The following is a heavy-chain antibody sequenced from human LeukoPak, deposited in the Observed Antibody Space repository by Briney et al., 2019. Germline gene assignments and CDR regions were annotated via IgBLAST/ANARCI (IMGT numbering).Heavy chain of an antibody. Sequence: GSLRLSCAASGFTFSSYGMHWVRQSPGKGLEWVSFIGTSSTYIYYADSVKGRFTISRDNAKNSLYLQMNSLRAEDTAVYYCARDRGQWLIDYWGQGTLVTVSS. CDR1: GFTFSSYG. D-gene: IGHD6-19*01. CDR2: IGTSSTYI. V-gene: IGHV3-21*01. CDR3: ARDRGQWLIDY. J-gene: IGHJ4*02.